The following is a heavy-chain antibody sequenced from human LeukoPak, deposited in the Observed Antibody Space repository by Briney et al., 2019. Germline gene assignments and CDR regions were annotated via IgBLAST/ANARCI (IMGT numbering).Heavy chain of an antibody. CDR3: ARHEAAAGTGDAFDI. CDR1: GGSISSYY. J-gene: IGHJ3*02. V-gene: IGHV4-59*08. D-gene: IGHD6-13*01. CDR2: IYYSGSS. Sequence: SETLSLTCTVSGGSISSYYWSWIRQPPGEGLEWIGLIYYSGSSNYNPSLKSRVTISLDTSKNQFSLKLSSVTAADTAVYYCARHEAAAGTGDAFDIWGQGTMVTVSS.